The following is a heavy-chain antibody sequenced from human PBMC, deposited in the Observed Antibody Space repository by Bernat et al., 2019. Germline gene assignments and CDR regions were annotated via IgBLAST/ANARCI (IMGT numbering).Heavy chain of an antibody. J-gene: IGHJ4*02. CDR3: ARRDSSEYYFDY. Sequence: QLQLQESGPGLVKPSETLSLTCTVSGGSISSSSYYWGWIRQPPGKGLEWIGSIYYSGSTYYNPSLKCRVTISVDTSKNQFSLKLSSVTAADTAVYYCARRDSSEYYFDYWGQGTLVTVSS. CDR1: GGSISSSSYY. V-gene: IGHV4-39*01. D-gene: IGHD6-19*01. CDR2: IYYSGST.